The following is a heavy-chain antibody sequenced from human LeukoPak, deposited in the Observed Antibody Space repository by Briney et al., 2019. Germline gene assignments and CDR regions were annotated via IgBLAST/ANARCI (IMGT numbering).Heavy chain of an antibody. J-gene: IGHJ3*02. V-gene: IGHV3-21*01. CDR3: ARDVLIAADGVIRLDAFDI. D-gene: IGHD6-13*01. CDR2: ISSSSSFI. Sequence: GGSVRLSCAASGFTFSSYNMNWVRQTPGKGLEWVSSISSSSSFIYYADSVKGRFTISRDNAKNSLYLQMNSLRAEDTAVYYCARDVLIAADGVIRLDAFDIWGQGAVVTVSS. CDR1: GFTFSSYN.